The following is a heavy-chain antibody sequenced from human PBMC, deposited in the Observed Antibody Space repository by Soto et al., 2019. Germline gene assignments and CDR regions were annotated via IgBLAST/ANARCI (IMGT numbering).Heavy chain of an antibody. CDR1: GDGGSRNSAA. D-gene: IGHD1-7*01. Sequence: SQTRSVTGGVSGDGGSRNSAAGDWIRPSPSRGLEWLGRTYYRSRWYNDYAVSVKSRITVNPDTSKNQFSLHLNSVTPEDTAVYYCAGNTSLQWYYMDVWDKGTTVTV. V-gene: IGHV6-1*01. J-gene: IGHJ6*03. CDR2: TYYRSRWYN. CDR3: AGNTSLQWYYMDV.